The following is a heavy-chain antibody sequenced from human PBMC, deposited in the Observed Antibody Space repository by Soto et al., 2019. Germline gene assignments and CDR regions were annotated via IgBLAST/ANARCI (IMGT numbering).Heavy chain of an antibody. Sequence: LSLTCTVSGGSISSYYWSWIRQPPGKGLEWIGYIYYSGSTNYNPSLKSRVTISVDTSKDQFSLKLSSVTAADTAVYYCARDRRGDFWSGYYYYYYGMDVWGQGTTVTVSS. D-gene: IGHD3-3*01. CDR2: IYYSGST. J-gene: IGHJ6*02. V-gene: IGHV4-59*01. CDR1: GGSISSYY. CDR3: ARDRRGDFWSGYYYYYYGMDV.